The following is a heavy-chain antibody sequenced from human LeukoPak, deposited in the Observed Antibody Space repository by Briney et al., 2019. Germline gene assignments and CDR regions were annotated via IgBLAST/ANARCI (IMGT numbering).Heavy chain of an antibody. Sequence: ASVNVSCKASVYTFISYGISWLRQAPGQGLEWMGWISSSSGKTNSAQKFQGRVTMTTDTSTSTAYMELRSLRFDDTALYYCARDHSSSSGWFDPWGQGTLVTVSS. CDR1: VYTFISYG. CDR2: ISSSSGKT. CDR3: ARDHSSSSGWFDP. J-gene: IGHJ5*02. D-gene: IGHD6-6*01. V-gene: IGHV1-18*01.